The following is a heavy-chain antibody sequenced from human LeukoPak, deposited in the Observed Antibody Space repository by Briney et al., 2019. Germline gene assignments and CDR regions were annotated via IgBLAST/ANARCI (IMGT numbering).Heavy chain of an antibody. Sequence: GSLRLSCAASGFTFSSYAMSWVRQAPGKGLEWIGEINHSGNINYNPSLKSRVTISVDTSKNQFSLKLSSVTAADTAVYYCARLPSQSGSPLGEFDQRFDLWGRGTLVTVSS. V-gene: IGHV4-34*01. CDR2: INHSGNI. D-gene: IGHD3-16*01. J-gene: IGHJ2*01. CDR1: GFTFSSYA. CDR3: ARLPSQSGSPLGEFDQRFDL.